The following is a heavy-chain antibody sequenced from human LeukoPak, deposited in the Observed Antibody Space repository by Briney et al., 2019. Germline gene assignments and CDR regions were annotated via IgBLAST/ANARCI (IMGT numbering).Heavy chain of an antibody. V-gene: IGHV3-30*04. Sequence: PGRSLRLSCAASGFTFSSYAMHWVRQAPGKGLEWVAVISYDGSNKYYADSVKGRFTISRDNSKNTLYLQMNSLRAEDTAVYYCAREAVDTQVFDYWGQGTLVTVSS. J-gene: IGHJ4*02. D-gene: IGHD6-19*01. CDR1: GFTFSSYA. CDR3: AREAVDTQVFDY. CDR2: ISYDGSNK.